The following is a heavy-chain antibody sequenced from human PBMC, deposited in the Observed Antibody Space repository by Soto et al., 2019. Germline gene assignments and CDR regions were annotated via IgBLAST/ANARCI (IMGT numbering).Heavy chain of an antibody. V-gene: IGHV1-69*13. D-gene: IGHD2-2*01. Sequence: SVQVSCKASGGTFSSYAISGVRQAPGQGLEWMGGIIPIFGTANYAQKFQGRVTITADESTSTAYMELSSLRSEDTAVYYCAGGGSSGVLVPAATWGQGTLVTVSS. CDR3: AGGGSSGVLVPAAT. J-gene: IGHJ5*02. CDR1: GGTFSSYA. CDR2: IIPIFGTA.